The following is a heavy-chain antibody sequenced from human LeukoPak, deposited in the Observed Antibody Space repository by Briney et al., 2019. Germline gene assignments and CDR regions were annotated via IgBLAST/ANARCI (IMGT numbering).Heavy chain of an antibody. D-gene: IGHD3-16*02. J-gene: IGHJ4*02. V-gene: IGHV1-2*02. CDR3: VRDRRVRLGELSLGGFDH. CDR2: INPNSGGT. CDR1: GYTFTGYY. Sequence: ASVKVSCKASGYTFTGYYMHWVRQAPGQGLEWMGWINPNSGGTNYAQKFQGRVTMTRDTSISTAYMELSRLRSDDTAVYFCVRDRRVRLGELSLGGFDHWGQGTLVTVSS.